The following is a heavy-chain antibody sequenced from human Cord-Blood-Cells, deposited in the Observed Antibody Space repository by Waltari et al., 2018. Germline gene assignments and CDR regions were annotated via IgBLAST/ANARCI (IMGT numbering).Heavy chain of an antibody. Sequence: QLQLQESGPGLVKPSETLSLTCTVSGGSISSSSYYWGWIRQPPGKGLEWIGSIYYSGSTYYNPSLDGRVTISVDTSKKQFSLKLSSVTAADTAVYYCASIDITSDAFDIWGQGTMVTVSS. CDR2: IYYSGST. J-gene: IGHJ3*02. CDR3: ASIDITSDAFDI. CDR1: GGSISSSSYY. D-gene: IGHD3-9*01. V-gene: IGHV4-39*01.